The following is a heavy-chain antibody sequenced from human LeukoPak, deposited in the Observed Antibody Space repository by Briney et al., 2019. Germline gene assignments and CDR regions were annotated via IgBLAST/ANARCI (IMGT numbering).Heavy chain of an antibody. CDR3: ARIHRYCSGGACYVLDN. CDR1: GSSVSGYY. V-gene: IGHV4-59*02. D-gene: IGHD2-15*01. Sequence: SETLSLTCVVSGSSVSGYYWGWIRQPPGRGLEWIGYVYYSGSTNYNPSFKSRITISVDTSRNQFSLQLSSVTAADTAVYYCARIHRYCSGGACYVLDNWGQGTLVAVSS. CDR2: VYYSGST. J-gene: IGHJ4*02.